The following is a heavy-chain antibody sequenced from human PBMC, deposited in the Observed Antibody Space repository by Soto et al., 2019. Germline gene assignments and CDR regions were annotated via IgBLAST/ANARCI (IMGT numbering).Heavy chain of an antibody. J-gene: IGHJ4*02. CDR2: INAGNGNT. V-gene: IGHV1-3*01. CDR1: GYTFTSYA. Sequence: ASVXVSCNASGYTFTSYAMHWVRQAAGQRLEWMGWINAGNGNTKYSQKFQGRVTITRDTSASTAYMELSSLRYEDTAVYYCARDEVAGRAARPPRYWGQGTPVTAPQ. D-gene: IGHD6-6*01. CDR3: ARDEVAGRAARPPRY.